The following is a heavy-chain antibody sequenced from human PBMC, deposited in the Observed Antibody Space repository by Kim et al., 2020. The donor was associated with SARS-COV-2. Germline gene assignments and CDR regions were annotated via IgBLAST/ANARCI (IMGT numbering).Heavy chain of an antibody. CDR2: ISYDGSNK. V-gene: IGHV3-30*04. CDR1: GFTFSSYA. CDR3: ARGGITMVRGVKGHDAFDI. D-gene: IGHD3-10*01. J-gene: IGHJ3*02. Sequence: GGSLRLSCAASGFTFSSYAMHWVRQAPGKGLEWVAVISYDGSNKYYADSVKGRFTISRDNSKNTLYLQMNSLRAEDTAVYYCARGGITMVRGVKGHDAFDIWGQGTMVTVSS.